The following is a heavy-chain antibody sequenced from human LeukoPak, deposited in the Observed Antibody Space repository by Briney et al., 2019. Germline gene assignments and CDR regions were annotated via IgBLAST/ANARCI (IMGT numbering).Heavy chain of an antibody. J-gene: IGHJ4*02. CDR3: ASDFGDGYNYYFDY. CDR1: GGSFSGYY. D-gene: IGHD5-24*01. CDR2: INHSGST. Sequence: SETLSLTCAVYGGSFSGYYWGWIRQPPGKGLEWIGEINHSGSTNYNPSLKSRVTISVDTSKNQFSLKLSSVTAADTAVYYCASDFGDGYNYYFDYWGQGTLVTVSS. V-gene: IGHV4-34*01.